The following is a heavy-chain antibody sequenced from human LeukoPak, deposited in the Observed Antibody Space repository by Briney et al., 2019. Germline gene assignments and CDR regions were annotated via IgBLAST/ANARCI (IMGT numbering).Heavy chain of an antibody. J-gene: IGHJ3*02. CDR3: ASGNTGYDRDAFDI. Sequence: SETLSLTCTVSGGSISSYYWSWIRQPPGEGLEWVGYIYHSGTTYYNPSLQSRVTISLDRSKNQFSLKLSSMTAADTAVYYCASGNTGYDRDAFDIWGQGTMVTVSS. CDR1: GGSISSYY. CDR2: IYHSGTT. D-gene: IGHD5-12*01. V-gene: IGHV4-59*04.